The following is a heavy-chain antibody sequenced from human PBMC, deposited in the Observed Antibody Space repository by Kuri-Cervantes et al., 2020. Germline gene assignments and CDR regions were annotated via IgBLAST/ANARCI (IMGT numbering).Heavy chain of an antibody. J-gene: IGHJ4*02. D-gene: IGHD2-21*02. V-gene: IGHV4-31*03. CDR3: ARSGSRVTATHSLGY. Sequence: SETLSLTCTVSGGSISSGGYYWSWIRQHPGKGLEWIGYIYYSGSTYYNPSLKSRVTISVDTSKNQFSLKLSSVTAADTAVYYCARSGSRVTATHSLGYWGQGTLVTVSS. CDR1: GGSISSGGYY. CDR2: IYYSGST.